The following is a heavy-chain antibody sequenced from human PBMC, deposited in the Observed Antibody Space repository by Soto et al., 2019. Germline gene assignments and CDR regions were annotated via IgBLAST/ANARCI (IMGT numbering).Heavy chain of an antibody. J-gene: IGHJ4*02. CDR3: VRAAKRYFDY. V-gene: IGHV1-69*10. CDR1: GGTYNTFA. Sequence: GASVKVSCKASGGTYNTFAISWVRQAPGQGLEWMGGIIPVLGPAFYAQKFRGRVTITADKPTTTAYLELTSLRSEDTAVYYCVRAAKRYFDYWGQGTLVTVSS. CDR2: IIPVLGPA.